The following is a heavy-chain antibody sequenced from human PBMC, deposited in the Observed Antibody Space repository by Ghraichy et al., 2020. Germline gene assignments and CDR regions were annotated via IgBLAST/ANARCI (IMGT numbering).Heavy chain of an antibody. CDR2: IYSGGSA. CDR1: GFTVSSNY. D-gene: IGHD3-22*01. V-gene: IGHV3-66*01. CDR3: AREYDSIFDY. J-gene: IGHJ4*02. Sequence: GGSLRLSCAASGFTVSSNYMSWVRQAPGKGLEWVSVIYSGGSAYYADSVKGRFTISRDNSKNTLYLQMNSLRAEDTAVYYCAREYDSIFDYWGQGTLVTVSS.